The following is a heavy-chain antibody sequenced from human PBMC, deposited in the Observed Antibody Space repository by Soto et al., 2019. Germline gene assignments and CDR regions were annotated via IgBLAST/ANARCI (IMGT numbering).Heavy chain of an antibody. V-gene: IGHV1-18*04. D-gene: IGHD5-12*01. CDR3: ATSYDSGFDP. J-gene: IGHJ5*02. CDR2: IKPDNGNT. CDR1: GYPFSKSV. Sequence: QLQLVQSGGEVKKPGASVRVSWKAYGYPFSKSVISWFRRAPGQGLEWMGWIKPDNGNTDYAQKFQGRVTMTTDTSSNTAYMELRSLRSDDTAVYYCATSYDSGFDPWGQGTLVSVSS.